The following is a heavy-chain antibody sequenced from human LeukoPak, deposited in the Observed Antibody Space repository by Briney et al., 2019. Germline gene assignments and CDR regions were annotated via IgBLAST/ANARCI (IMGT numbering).Heavy chain of an antibody. CDR1: GGSFSGYY. J-gene: IGHJ5*02. V-gene: IGHV4-34*01. CDR3: ANGQRLDTTLNWFDP. Sequence: PSETLSVTCAVYGGSFSGYYWSWIRQPPGKGLEWIGEINHSGSTNYNPSLKSRVTISVDTSKNQFSLKLSSVTAADTAVYYCANGQRLDTTLNWFDPWGQGTLVTVSS. D-gene: IGHD6-25*01. CDR2: INHSGST.